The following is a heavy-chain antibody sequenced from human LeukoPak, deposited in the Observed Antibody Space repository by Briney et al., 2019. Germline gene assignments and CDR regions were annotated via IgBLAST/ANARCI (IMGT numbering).Heavy chain of an antibody. D-gene: IGHD5-24*01. CDR1: GGTFSTYT. CDR2: IIPILGTA. J-gene: IGHJ3*02. Sequence: GSSVKVSSKTSGGTFSTYTISWVRQAPGQELEWMGGIIPILGTANNAQKFQGRVTITADESTSTAYMELSSLRSEDTAVYYCARGMDGYNSDAFDIWGQGTMVTVSS. V-gene: IGHV1-69*13. CDR3: ARGMDGYNSDAFDI.